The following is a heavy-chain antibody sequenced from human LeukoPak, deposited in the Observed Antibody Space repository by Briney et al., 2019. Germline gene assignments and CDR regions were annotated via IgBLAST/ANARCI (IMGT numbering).Heavy chain of an antibody. V-gene: IGHV4-39*01. D-gene: IGHD5-18*01. CDR3: ARRALKWSTAFDY. J-gene: IGHJ4*02. CDR2: IYYSGST. CDR1: GRSISSSSYY. Sequence: SETLSLTCTVSGRSISSSSYYWGWIRQPPGKGLEWIGSIYYSGSTYYNPSLKSRVTISVDTSKNQFSLKLSSVTAADTAVYYCARRALKWSTAFDYWGQGTLVTVSS.